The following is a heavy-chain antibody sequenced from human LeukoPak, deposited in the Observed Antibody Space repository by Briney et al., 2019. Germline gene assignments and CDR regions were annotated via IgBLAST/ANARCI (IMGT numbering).Heavy chain of an antibody. CDR2: IHPRSGYS. CDR3: ARVTSGMRYNWFDP. D-gene: IGHD2-2*01. CDR1: GYTFTDYD. V-gene: IGHV1-8*01. J-gene: IGHJ5*02. Sequence: ASVRVSCKTSGYTFTDYDVNWVRQAPGEGVEWMGYIHPRSGYSESAQRVQGRLSMTRDVSTDTAYMELSTLTSDDTAVYYCARVTSGMRYNWFDPWGQGTLIIVSS.